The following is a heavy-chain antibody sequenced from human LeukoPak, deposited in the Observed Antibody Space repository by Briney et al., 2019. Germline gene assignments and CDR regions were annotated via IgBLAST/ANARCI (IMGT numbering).Heavy chain of an antibody. CDR3: ARGEYSRQSRRRGYYYYYMDV. CDR2: MNPNSGNT. CDR1: GYTFTSYD. V-gene: IGHV1-8*01. Sequence: ASVKVSCKASGYTFTSYDINWVRQATGQGLEWMGWMNPNSGNTGYAQKFQGRVTMTRNTSISTAYMELSSLGSEDTAVYYCARGEYSRQSRRRGYYYYYMDVWGKGTTVTVSS. J-gene: IGHJ6*03. D-gene: IGHD6-6*01.